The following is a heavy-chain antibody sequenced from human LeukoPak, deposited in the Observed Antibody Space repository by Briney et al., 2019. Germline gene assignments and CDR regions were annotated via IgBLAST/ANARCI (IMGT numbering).Heavy chain of an antibody. Sequence: SETLSLTCTVSGGSISSSSYYWGWIRQPPGKGLEWIGSIYYSGSTYYNPSLKSRVTISVDTSKNQFSLKLSSVTAADTAVYYCAQYYDSNGYYGYWGQGTLVTVSS. CDR1: GGSISSSSYY. D-gene: IGHD3-22*01. CDR3: AQYYDSNGYYGY. V-gene: IGHV4-39*01. J-gene: IGHJ4*02. CDR2: IYYSGST.